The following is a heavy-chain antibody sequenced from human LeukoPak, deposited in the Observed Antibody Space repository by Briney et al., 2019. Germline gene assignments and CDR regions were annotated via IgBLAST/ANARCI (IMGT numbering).Heavy chain of an antibody. CDR3: TSPGIVGTKDDY. Sequence: GGSLRLSCAASGFTFSGSAMHWVRQASGKGLEWVGRIRSKANSYATAYAASVKGRSTISRDDSKNTAYLQMNSLKTEDTAVYYCTSPGIVGTKDDYWGQGTLVTVSS. CDR2: IRSKANSYAT. D-gene: IGHD1-26*01. J-gene: IGHJ4*02. CDR1: GFTFSGSA. V-gene: IGHV3-73*01.